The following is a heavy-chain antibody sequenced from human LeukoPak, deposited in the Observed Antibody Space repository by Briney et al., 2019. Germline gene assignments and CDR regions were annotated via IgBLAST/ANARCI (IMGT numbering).Heavy chain of an antibody. D-gene: IGHD3-16*01. CDR3: ARDGAGRHYFDY. V-gene: IGHV3-30*02. Sequence: GSLRLSCAASGFTFSSYDMHWVRQAPGKGLEWVAFIRYDGSNKYYAGSVKGRFTISRDNSKNTLYLQMNSLSAEDTAVYYCARDGAGRHYFDYWGQGTLVTVSS. CDR2: IRYDGSNK. CDR1: GFTFSSYD. J-gene: IGHJ4*02.